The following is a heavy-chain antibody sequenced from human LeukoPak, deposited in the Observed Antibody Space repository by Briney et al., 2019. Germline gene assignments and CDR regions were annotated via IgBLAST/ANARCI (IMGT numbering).Heavy chain of an antibody. CDR2: ISSSGDTI. D-gene: IGHD5-18*01. J-gene: IGHJ4*02. V-gene: IGHV3-48*03. CDR1: GFTLSSYE. CDR3: VRDGGTRLKYSYGYGDY. Sequence: GGSLRLSCAASGFTLSSYEMNWVRQAPGKGLEWVSYISSSGDTIYYADSVKGRFTISRDNAKNSLYLRMNSLRVEDTAVYYCVRDGGTRLKYSYGYGDYWGQGTLVTVSS.